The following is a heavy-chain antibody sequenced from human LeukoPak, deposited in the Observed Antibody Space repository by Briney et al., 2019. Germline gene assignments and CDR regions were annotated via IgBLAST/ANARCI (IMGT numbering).Heavy chain of an antibody. J-gene: IGHJ4*02. D-gene: IGHD3-3*01. CDR2: VSISSSSV. V-gene: IGHV3-48*01. CDR1: GFTFSSHA. CDR3: ARDSSGYYTGYFDY. Sequence: PGGSLRLSCAASGFTFSSHAMNWVRQAPGKGLEWVSYVSISSSSVYYADSVKGRFTISRDNSKNTLYLQMNSLRAEDTAVYYCARDSSGYYTGYFDYWGQGTLVTVSS.